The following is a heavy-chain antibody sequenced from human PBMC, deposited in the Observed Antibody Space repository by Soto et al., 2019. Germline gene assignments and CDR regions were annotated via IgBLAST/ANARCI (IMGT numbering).Heavy chain of an antibody. J-gene: IGHJ5*02. D-gene: IGHD3-10*01. CDR3: ARLRYYYGSQGIDP. Sequence: SETLSLTCTVSGGSISSYYWSWIRQPPGKGLEWIGYIYYSGSTNYNPSLKSRVTISVDTSKNQFSLKLSSVTAADTAVYYCARLRYYYGSQGIDPWGQGTLVTVSS. CDR2: IYYSGST. V-gene: IGHV4-59*08. CDR1: GGSISSYY.